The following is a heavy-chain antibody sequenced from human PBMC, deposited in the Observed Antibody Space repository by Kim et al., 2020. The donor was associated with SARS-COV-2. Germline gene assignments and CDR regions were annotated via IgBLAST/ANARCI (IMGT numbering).Heavy chain of an antibody. V-gene: IGHV4-4*07. CDR2: IYTSGST. CDR1: GGSISSYY. CDR3: AREQSDPTTTRRPDGMDV. J-gene: IGHJ6*02. D-gene: IGHD1-1*01. Sequence: SETLSLTCTVSGGSISSYYWSWIRQPAGKGLEWIGRIYTSGSTNYNPSLKSRVTMSVDTSKNQFSLKLSSVTAADTAVYYCAREQSDPTTTRRPDGMDVWGQGTTVTVSS.